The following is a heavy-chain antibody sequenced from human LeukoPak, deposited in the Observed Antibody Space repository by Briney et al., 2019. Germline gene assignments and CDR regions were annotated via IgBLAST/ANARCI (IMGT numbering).Heavy chain of an antibody. Sequence: XVXSXXXTWVRQXPGKGLEWVSVIYSGGSTHYAGSVKGRFTISRDNSKNTVYLQMNSLRAEDTAVYHCARAPYSSSWYFDYWGQGTLVTVSS. CDR1: XVXSXX. D-gene: IGHD6-13*01. V-gene: IGHV3-66*01. CDR3: ARAPYSSSWYFDY. CDR2: IYSGGST. J-gene: IGHJ4*02.